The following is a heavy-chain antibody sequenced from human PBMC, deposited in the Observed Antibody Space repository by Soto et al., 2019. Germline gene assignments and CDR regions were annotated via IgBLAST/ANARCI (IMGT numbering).Heavy chain of an antibody. CDR1: GFTFSSYA. Sequence: DVLLLESGGGLVQPEGSLRLSCAASGFTFSSYAMGWVRQGPGKGLEWVAVVSIGGSTHYADSVRGRFTISRDNSKNTLSLQMNSLTAEDTAVYFCAKRRGAGGHFDYWGQGARVTVSS. D-gene: IGHD2-15*01. J-gene: IGHJ4*02. CDR2: VSIGGST. V-gene: IGHV3-23*01. CDR3: AKRRGAGGHFDY.